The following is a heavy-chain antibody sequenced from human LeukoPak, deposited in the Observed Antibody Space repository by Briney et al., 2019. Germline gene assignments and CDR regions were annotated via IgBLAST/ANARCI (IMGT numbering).Heavy chain of an antibody. D-gene: IGHD6-19*01. J-gene: IGHJ5*02. V-gene: IGHV3-48*03. CDR2: ISSSGSTI. CDR3: ARDTAYSSGWDP. CDR1: GFTFSNYE. Sequence: PGGSLRLSCAASGFTFSNYEMNWVRQAPGKGLGWVSYISSSGSTIYYADSVKGRFTISRDNAKNSLYLQMNSLRAEDTAVYYCARDTAYSSGWDPWGQGTLVTVSS.